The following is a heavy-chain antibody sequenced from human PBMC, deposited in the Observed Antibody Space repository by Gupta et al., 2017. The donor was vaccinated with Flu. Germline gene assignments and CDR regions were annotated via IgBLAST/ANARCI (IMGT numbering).Heavy chain of an antibody. V-gene: IGHV3-23*01. D-gene: IGHD6-13*01. CDR3: EKGSGFSSSWYSDY. J-gene: IGHJ4*02. CDR2: ISGSGGST. Sequence: EVQLLESGGGLEQPGGSLRLSCAASGFTFSTYAMSWVRQAPGKGLEWVSGISGSGGSTHYEDSVKGRFTISRDNSKNTLYLQMISLRAEETAVYYCEKGSGFSSSWYSDYGGQGTMGTVSS. CDR1: GFTFSTYA.